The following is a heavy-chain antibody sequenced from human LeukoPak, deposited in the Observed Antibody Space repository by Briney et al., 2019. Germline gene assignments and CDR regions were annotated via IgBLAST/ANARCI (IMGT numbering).Heavy chain of an antibody. J-gene: IGHJ6*02. CDR2: INPNSGGT. CDR1: GYTFTGYY. V-gene: IGHV1-2*02. CDR3: ARLDRGSTSLIYGMDV. D-gene: IGHD2-2*01. Sequence: ASVKVSCKASGYTFTGYYIHWVRQAPGQGLEWMGWINPNSGGTNYAQKFQGRVTMTRDTSISTAYMELSRLRSDDTAVYYCARLDRGSTSLIYGMDVWGQGTTVTVSS.